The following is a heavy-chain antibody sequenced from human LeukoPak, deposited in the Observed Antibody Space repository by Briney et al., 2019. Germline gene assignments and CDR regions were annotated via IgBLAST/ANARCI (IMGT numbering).Heavy chain of an antibody. CDR1: GFTFSSYA. J-gene: IGHJ4*02. CDR3: AKDVSYYDSSGYPGDY. D-gene: IGHD3-22*01. Sequence: GGSLRLSCAASGFTFSSYAMSWVRQAPGKGLEWVSAISGSGGSTYYADSVKGRFTISRDNSKNTLYLQVNSLRAEDAAIYYCAKDVSYYDSSGYPGDYWGQGTLVTVSS. V-gene: IGHV3-23*01. CDR2: ISGSGGST.